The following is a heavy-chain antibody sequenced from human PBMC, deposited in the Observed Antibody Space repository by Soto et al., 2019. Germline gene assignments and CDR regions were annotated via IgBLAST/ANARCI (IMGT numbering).Heavy chain of an antibody. J-gene: IGHJ6*02. Sequence: GGSLRLSCAASGFTFSSYWMSWGRQAPGKGLEWVANIKQDGSEKYYVDSVKGRFTISRDNAKNSLYLQMNSLRAEDTAVDYFGRRIAAAASYYYYYGMDVWGQGTTVTVSS. V-gene: IGHV3-7*03. CDR2: IKQDGSEK. D-gene: IGHD2-15*01. CDR3: GRRIAAAASYYYYYGMDV. CDR1: GFTFSSYW.